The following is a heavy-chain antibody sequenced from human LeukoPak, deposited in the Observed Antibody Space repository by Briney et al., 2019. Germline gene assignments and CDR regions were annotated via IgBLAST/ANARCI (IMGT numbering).Heavy chain of an antibody. CDR2: ISGDGGST. D-gene: IGHD1-26*01. J-gene: IGHJ4*02. CDR1: GVTFDDYA. CDR3: AKDTRPIVGAYLFDY. Sequence: PGGSLRLSCAASGVTFDDYAMHWVRQAPGKGLEWVSLISGDGGSTYYADSVKGRFTISRDNSKNSLYLQMNSLRTEDTALYYCAKDTRPIVGAYLFDYWGQGTLVTVSS. V-gene: IGHV3-43*02.